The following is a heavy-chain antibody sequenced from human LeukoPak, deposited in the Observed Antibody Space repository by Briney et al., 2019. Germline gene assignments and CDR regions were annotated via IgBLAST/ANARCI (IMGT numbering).Heavy chain of an antibody. Sequence: AGGSLRLSCAVSGFTFSSYAMNWVRQAPGKGLEWVSTISGSGGSTYYADSVKGRFTISRDNSKNTLYLQMNSLRAEDTAVYYCARVGWSRITMIIGDLGYWGQGTLVTVSS. J-gene: IGHJ4*02. V-gene: IGHV3-23*01. CDR3: ARVGWSRITMIIGDLGY. CDR1: GFTFSSYA. CDR2: ISGSGGST. D-gene: IGHD3-22*01.